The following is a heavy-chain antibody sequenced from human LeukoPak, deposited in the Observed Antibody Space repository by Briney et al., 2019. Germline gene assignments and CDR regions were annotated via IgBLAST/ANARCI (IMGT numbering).Heavy chain of an antibody. CDR2: IYYSGST. CDR1: GGSINNYY. CDR3: ARRRGDFWSDYYAFDY. Sequence: SETLSLTCTVSGGSINNYYWSWIRQPPGKGLEWIGYIYYSGSTNYNPSLTSRVTLSLDTSKNQFSLKLSSVTAADTAVYYCARRRGDFWSDYYAFDYWGQGTLVTISS. V-gene: IGHV4-59*08. D-gene: IGHD3-3*01. J-gene: IGHJ4*02.